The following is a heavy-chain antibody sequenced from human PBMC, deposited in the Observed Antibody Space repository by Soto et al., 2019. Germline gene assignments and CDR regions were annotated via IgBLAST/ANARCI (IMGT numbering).Heavy chain of an antibody. CDR1: GFTFSNDW. Sequence: LRLSCAASGFTFSNDWMNWVRQGPGKGLEWVSRIISDGSRVTYADSVKGRFTISRDNAKNTLYLQMHSLRAEDTAVYYCARERKSKGGMDVWGQGTTVTVSS. CDR2: IISDGSRV. CDR3: ARERKSKGGMDV. V-gene: IGHV3-74*03. J-gene: IGHJ6*02.